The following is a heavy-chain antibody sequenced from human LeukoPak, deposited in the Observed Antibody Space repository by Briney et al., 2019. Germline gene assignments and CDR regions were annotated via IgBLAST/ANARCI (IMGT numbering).Heavy chain of an antibody. CDR3: ARETEAGPGGNWFDP. V-gene: IGHV4-31*03. J-gene: IGHJ5*02. D-gene: IGHD2-15*01. CDR2: IYYSGST. Sequence: SSETLSLTCTVSGGSISSGGYYWSWIRQRPGKGLEWIGYIYYSGSTYYNPSLRSRVTISVDTSKNQFSLKLSSVTAADTAVYYCARETEAGPGGNWFDPWGQGTLVTVSS. CDR1: GGSISSGGYY.